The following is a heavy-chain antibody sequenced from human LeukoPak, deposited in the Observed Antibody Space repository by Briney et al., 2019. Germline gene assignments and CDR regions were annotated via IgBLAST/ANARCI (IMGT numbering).Heavy chain of an antibody. Sequence: KALETLSLTCTVSGGSISSYYWSWIRQPPGQGLEGIGYIYYSGSTNDNPSLKSRVTISVDTSKNQFSLKLSSVTAADTAVYYCARSVQAEGKRYRYYYDSSGYFFDYCGQGTLVTVSS. CDR3: ARSVQAEGKRYRYYYDSSGYFFDY. V-gene: IGHV4-59*01. J-gene: IGHJ4*02. CDR2: IYYSGST. CDR1: GGSISSYY. D-gene: IGHD3-22*01.